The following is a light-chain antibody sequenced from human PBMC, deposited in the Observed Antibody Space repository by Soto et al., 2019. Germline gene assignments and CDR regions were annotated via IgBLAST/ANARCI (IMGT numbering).Light chain of an antibody. CDR3: QQLNSYPYT. CDR2: AAS. CDR1: QGISSY. J-gene: IGKJ2*01. Sequence: DIQLTQSPSFLSASVGDRVTITCRASQGISSYLAWYQQKPGKAPKLLIYAASTLQSGVPSRFSGSGSGTEFTLTISSLQPEDVSNYYCQQLNSYPYTFGQGTKLEIK. V-gene: IGKV1-9*01.